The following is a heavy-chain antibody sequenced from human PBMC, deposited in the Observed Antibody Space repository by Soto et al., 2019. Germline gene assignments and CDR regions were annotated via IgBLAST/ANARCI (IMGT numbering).Heavy chain of an antibody. V-gene: IGHV3-23*01. CDR1: GFPSTTYGFSTYA. CDR2: ITGSGTHS. Sequence: GGSLRLSCLAAGFPSTTYGFSTYAMTWVRQPPGKGLEWVSVITGSGTHSYDADSVKGRFTVSRDNSRNTLFLHMDSLRVDDTAVYFCAKGTSSEFLLSFDDWGHGTLVTVSS. CDR3: AKGTSSEFLLSFDD. J-gene: IGHJ4*01. D-gene: IGHD3-10*01.